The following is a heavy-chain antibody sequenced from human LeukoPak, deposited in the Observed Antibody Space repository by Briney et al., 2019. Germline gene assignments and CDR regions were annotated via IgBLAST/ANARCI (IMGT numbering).Heavy chain of an antibody. CDR1: GGSFSGYY. Sequence: SETLSLTCAVYGGSFSGYYWSWIRQPPGKGLEWIGEINHSGSTNYNPSLKSRVTISVDTSKNQFSLKLSSVTAADTAVYYCARKPTYYYDSSGYWRGPFDYWGQGTLVTVSS. D-gene: IGHD3-22*01. J-gene: IGHJ4*02. CDR2: INHSGST. V-gene: IGHV4-34*01. CDR3: ARKPTYYYDSSGYWRGPFDY.